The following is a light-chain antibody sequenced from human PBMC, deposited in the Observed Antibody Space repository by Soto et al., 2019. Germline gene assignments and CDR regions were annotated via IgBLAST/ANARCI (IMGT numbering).Light chain of an antibody. J-gene: IGKJ2*01. CDR1: QSISVW. Sequence: DIQMTQSPSTLSASVGDRVTITCRASQSISVWLAWYQQKPGKAPNLLIYQASSLQSGVPSTFSGSGSGTEFTLTISSLQPDDFVTYYCQQYSNYPYTFGQGTKLDIK. V-gene: IGKV1-5*03. CDR3: QQYSNYPYT. CDR2: QAS.